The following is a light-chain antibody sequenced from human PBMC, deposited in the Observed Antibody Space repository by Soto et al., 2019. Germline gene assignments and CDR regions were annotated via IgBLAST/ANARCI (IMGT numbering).Light chain of an antibody. J-gene: IGLJ2*01. CDR3: CSYAGSYPFVV. CDR1: SSDVGGYNY. Sequence: QSVLTQPRSVSGSPGQSVTISCTGTSSDVGGYNYVSWYQQHPGKAPKLMIYDVSKRPSGVPDRFSGSKSGNTAFLTISGLQAEDEADYYCCSYAGSYPFVVFGGGTKLTVL. V-gene: IGLV2-11*01. CDR2: DVS.